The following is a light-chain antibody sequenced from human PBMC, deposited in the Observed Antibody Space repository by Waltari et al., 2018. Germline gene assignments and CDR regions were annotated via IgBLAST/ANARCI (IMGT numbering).Light chain of an antibody. CDR1: QSISVH. Sequence: CRASQSISVHLAWYQQKPGQAPRLLIYDGSDTATGGPARFSGSGSGTDFTMTISSLEPEDLAVYYCQQRTDRPPVTFGQGSRVEMK. CDR3: QQRTDRPPVT. V-gene: IGKV3-11*01. CDR2: DGS. J-gene: IGKJ1*01.